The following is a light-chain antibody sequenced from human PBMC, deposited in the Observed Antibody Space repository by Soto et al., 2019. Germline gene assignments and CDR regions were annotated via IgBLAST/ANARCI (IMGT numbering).Light chain of an antibody. CDR2: DVS. Sequence: QSALTQPASVSGSPGQSITISCTGTDSDVGGYNYVSWYQHHPGNAPKVMIYDVSNRPSGVSNRFSGSKSGNTASLIISGLQAEDEADYYCSSYTINGVGVFGGGTKLTFL. CDR1: DSDVGGYNY. CDR3: SSYTINGVGV. V-gene: IGLV2-14*03. J-gene: IGLJ2*01.